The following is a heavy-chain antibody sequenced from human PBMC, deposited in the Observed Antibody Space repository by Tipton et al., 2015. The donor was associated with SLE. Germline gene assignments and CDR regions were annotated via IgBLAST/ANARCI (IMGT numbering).Heavy chain of an antibody. CDR3: ARGGSAYGG. CDR2: IFHDGST. J-gene: IGHJ4*02. D-gene: IGHD3-10*01. V-gene: IGHV4-31*03. Sequence: TLSLTCTVSGGSISSGDFYWSWIRQHPGKGLEWIGCIFHDGSTYYNPSLKSRVTISLDTSKNQFSLRLSSVTAADTAVYYCARGGSAYGGWGQGALVTVSS. CDR1: GGSISSGDFY.